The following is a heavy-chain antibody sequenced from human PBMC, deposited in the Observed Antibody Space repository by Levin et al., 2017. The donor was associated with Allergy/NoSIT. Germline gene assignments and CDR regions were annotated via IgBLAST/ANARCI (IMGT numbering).Heavy chain of an antibody. D-gene: IGHD6-19*01. J-gene: IGHJ3*02. V-gene: IGHV3-30-3*01. CDR1: GFTFSSYA. CDR3: AGAIAVAGTHAFDI. Sequence: GGSLRLSCAASGFTFSSYAMHWVRQAPGKGLEWVAVISYDGSNKYYADSVKGRFTISRDNSKNTLYLQMNSLRAEDTAVYYCAGAIAVAGTHAFDIWGQGTMVTVSS. CDR2: ISYDGSNK.